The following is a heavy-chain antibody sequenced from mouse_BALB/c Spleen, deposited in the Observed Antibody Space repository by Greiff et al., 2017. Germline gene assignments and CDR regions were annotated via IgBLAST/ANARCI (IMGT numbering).Heavy chain of an antibody. Sequence: VQLQQSGAELVRSGASVKLSCTASGFNIKDYYMHWVKQRPEQGLEWIGWIDPENGDTEYAPKFQGKATMTADTSSNTAYLQLSSLTSEDTAVYYSGLRRDYYAMDYWGQGTSVTVSS. J-gene: IGHJ4*01. CDR1: GFNIKDYY. CDR3: GLRRDYYAMDY. CDR2: IDPENGDT. V-gene: IGHV14-4*02. D-gene: IGHD2-2*01.